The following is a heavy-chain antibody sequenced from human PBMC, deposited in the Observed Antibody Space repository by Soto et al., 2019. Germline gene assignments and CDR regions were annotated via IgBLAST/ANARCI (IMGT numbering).Heavy chain of an antibody. CDR1: GFTFSSYG. J-gene: IGHJ6*02. D-gene: IGHD5-18*01. Sequence: PGGSLRLSCAASGFTFSSYGMHWVRQAPGKGLEWVAVIWYDGSNKYYADSVKGRFTISRDNSKNTLYLQMNSLRAEDTAVYYCAREPAPTAMAYYYYGMDVWGQGTTVTVSS. V-gene: IGHV3-33*01. CDR2: IWYDGSNK. CDR3: AREPAPTAMAYYYYGMDV.